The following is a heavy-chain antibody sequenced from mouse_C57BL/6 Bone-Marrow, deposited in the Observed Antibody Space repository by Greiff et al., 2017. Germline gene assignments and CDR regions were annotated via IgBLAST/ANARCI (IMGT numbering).Heavy chain of an antibody. Sequence: EVMLVESGGGLVQPKGSLKLSCAASGFTFNTYAMHWVRQAPGKGLEWVVRIRSKSSNYATYYADSVKDRFTISRDDSQSMLYLQMNNLKTEDTAMYYCVRFGRVEGAMDYWGQGTSVTVSS. D-gene: IGHD1-1*01. CDR3: VRFGRVEGAMDY. J-gene: IGHJ4*01. V-gene: IGHV10-3*01. CDR1: GFTFNTYA. CDR2: IRSKSSNYAT.